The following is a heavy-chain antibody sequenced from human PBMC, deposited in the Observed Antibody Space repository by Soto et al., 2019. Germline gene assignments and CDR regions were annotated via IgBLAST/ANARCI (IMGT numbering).Heavy chain of an antibody. D-gene: IGHD6-13*01. CDR1: GYTFTSYG. J-gene: IGHJ4*02. CDR3: ARSRLIGSLRAHYSVF. V-gene: IGHV1-18*01. Sequence: QVQLVQSGAEVKKPGASVKVSCKASGYTFTSYGISWVRQAPGQGLEWMGWISAYNGNTNYAQKLQGRVTMTTDTTTSTGFKGLRRLRSDDTAVYDCARSRLIGSLRAHYSVFWGQGALDTVSS. CDR2: ISAYNGNT.